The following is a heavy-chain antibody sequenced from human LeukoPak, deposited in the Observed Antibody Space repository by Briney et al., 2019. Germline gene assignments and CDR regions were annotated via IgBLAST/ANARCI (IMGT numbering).Heavy chain of an antibody. V-gene: IGHV3-48*04. CDR3: ARGGTGNGEHYFDY. J-gene: IGHJ4*02. D-gene: IGHD7-27*01. Sequence: GGSLRLSCAASGFSFSSYSVNWVRQAPGKGLEWISYINGGGRTTYYADSVKGRVVISRDNTKNSLFLQLNSLRAEDTAVYYCARGGTGNGEHYFDYWGQGTLVTVSS. CDR1: GFSFSSYS. CDR2: INGGGRTT.